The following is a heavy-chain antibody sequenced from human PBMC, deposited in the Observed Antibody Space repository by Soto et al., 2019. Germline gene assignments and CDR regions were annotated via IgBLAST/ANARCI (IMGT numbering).Heavy chain of an antibody. Sequence: SVKVSCKASGGIFSSYAISWVRQAPGQGLEWMGGIIPIFGTANYAQKFQGRVTITADESTSTAYMELSSLRSEDTAVYYCARQGIAAAAISLGYYYYGMDVWGQGTTVTVSS. CDR3: ARQGIAAAAISLGYYYYGMDV. J-gene: IGHJ6*02. D-gene: IGHD6-13*01. CDR1: GGIFSSYA. V-gene: IGHV1-69*13. CDR2: IIPIFGTA.